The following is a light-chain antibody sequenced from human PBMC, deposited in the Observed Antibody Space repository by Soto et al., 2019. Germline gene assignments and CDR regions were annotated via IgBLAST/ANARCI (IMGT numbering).Light chain of an antibody. CDR2: GNT. J-gene: IGLJ1*01. V-gene: IGLV1-40*01. CDR1: SSNIGAGYD. CDR3: QSHDSSLSVSYV. Sequence: QSVLTQPPSVSVAQGQRVTISCTGSSSNIGAGYDVHWYQHLSGTAPKLLIFGNTNRPSGVHDRFSGSRSGTSASLAITGLQAEDEFDYHWQSHDSSLSVSYVFGIATKVTV.